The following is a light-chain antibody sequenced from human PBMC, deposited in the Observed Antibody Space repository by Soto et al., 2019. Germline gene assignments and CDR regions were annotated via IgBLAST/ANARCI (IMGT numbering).Light chain of an antibody. Sequence: IGLTQSPGTLSLSPGERATLSCRASQSVSSSYLAWYQQKPGQAPRLLIYAASSRATGIPDRVSGSGSGTDFTLTISRLEPEDFAVYYCQQYGSSPQTFGQGTKVDIK. CDR2: AAS. V-gene: IGKV3-20*01. CDR3: QQYGSSPQT. J-gene: IGKJ1*01. CDR1: QSVSSSY.